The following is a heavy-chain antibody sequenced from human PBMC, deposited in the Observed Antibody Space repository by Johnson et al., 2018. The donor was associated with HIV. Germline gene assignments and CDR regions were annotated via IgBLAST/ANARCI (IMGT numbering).Heavy chain of an antibody. CDR3: PVDTEAFDI. J-gene: IGHJ3*02. D-gene: IGHD1-14*01. Sequence: QVQLVESGGGLVQPGRSLRLSCAASGFTFSSYGMHWVRQAPGPGLEWVAFIRYDGSNQYYADSVKGRFTISRDNSKNTLYLQMNSLRAEDTAVYYCPVDTEAFDIWGQGTMVTVSS. V-gene: IGHV3-30*02. CDR2: IRYDGSNQ. CDR1: GFTFSSYG.